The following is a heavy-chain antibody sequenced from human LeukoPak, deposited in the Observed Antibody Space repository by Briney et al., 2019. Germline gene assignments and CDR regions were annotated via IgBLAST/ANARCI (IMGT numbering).Heavy chain of an antibody. D-gene: IGHD2-21*01. Sequence: GGSLRLSCAASGFTFSSYAMSWVRQAPGKGLEWVSAISGSGGSTYYADSVKGRFTISRDNSKNTLYLQMNSLRAEDTAVYYCAEPMGRLWRGGAFDIWGQGTMVTVSS. V-gene: IGHV3-23*01. CDR1: GFTFSSYA. J-gene: IGHJ3*02. CDR3: AEPMGRLWRGGAFDI. CDR2: ISGSGGST.